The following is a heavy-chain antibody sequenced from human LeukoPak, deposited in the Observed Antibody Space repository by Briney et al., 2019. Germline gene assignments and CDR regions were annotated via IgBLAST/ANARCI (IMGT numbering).Heavy chain of an antibody. CDR2: ISGSGGRT. Sequence: GGSLRLSCAASGLIFARYAMNWVRQAPGKGLEWVSTISGSGGRTYYADSVKGRFTVSRDNSKNTLYLQMNSLRAEDTAVYYCARGAYYYEDWGQGTLVTVSS. CDR3: ARGAYYYED. J-gene: IGHJ4*02. CDR1: GLIFARYA. D-gene: IGHD3-22*01. V-gene: IGHV3-23*01.